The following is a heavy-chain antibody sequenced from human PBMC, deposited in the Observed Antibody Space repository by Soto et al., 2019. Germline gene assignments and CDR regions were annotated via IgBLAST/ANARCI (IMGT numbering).Heavy chain of an antibody. CDR3: RVTDGSGSSISLY. D-gene: IGHD3-10*01. CDR2: IRSKANSYAT. CDR1: GFTSGVSA. J-gene: IGHJ4*02. Sequence: GGSLRLSCSASGFTSGVSAMHWVRQASGKGLEWVGRIRSKANSYATAYAASVKGRFTISRDDSKNTAYLQMNSLKTEDTAVYYCRVTDGSGSSISLYWGQGTLVTVSS. V-gene: IGHV3-73*01.